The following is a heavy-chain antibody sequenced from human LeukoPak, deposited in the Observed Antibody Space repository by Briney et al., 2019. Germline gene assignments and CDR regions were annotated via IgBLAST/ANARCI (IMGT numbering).Heavy chain of an antibody. Sequence: GGSLRLPCAASGFTFSDYYMSWIRQAPGKGLEWVSYISSSGSTIYYADSVKGRFTISRDNAKNSLYLQMNSLRAEDTAVYYCARDVFSRCSSTSCYRPDLDYWGQGTLVTVSS. J-gene: IGHJ4*02. CDR2: ISSSGSTI. V-gene: IGHV3-11*04. D-gene: IGHD2-2*02. CDR1: GFTFSDYY. CDR3: ARDVFSRCSSTSCYRPDLDY.